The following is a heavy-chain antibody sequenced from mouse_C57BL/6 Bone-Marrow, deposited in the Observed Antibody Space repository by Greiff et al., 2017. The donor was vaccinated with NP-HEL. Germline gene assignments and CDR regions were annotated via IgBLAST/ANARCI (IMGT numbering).Heavy chain of an antibody. D-gene: IGHD2-4*01. J-gene: IGHJ4*01. CDR2: ISYDGSN. CDR3: AREEEYDYSYAMDY. V-gene: IGHV3-6*01. Sequence: EVKLQESGPGLVKPSQSLSLTCSVTGYSITSGYYWNWIRQFPGNKLEWMGYISYDGSNNYNPSLKNRISITRDTSKNQFFLKLNSVTTEDTATYYCAREEEYDYSYAMDYWGQGTSVTDSS. CDR1: GYSITSGYY.